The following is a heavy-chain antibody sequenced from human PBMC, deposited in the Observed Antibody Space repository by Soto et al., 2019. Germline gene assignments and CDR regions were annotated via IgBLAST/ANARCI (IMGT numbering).Heavy chain of an antibody. CDR2: IYLSGFT. D-gene: IGHD6-13*01. J-gene: IGHJ5*02. CDR1: GDSITSSKHY. V-gene: IGHV4-30-4*08. CDR3: ARDTGAAGPNTWFDP. Sequence: PSETLSLTCTVSGDSITSSKHYWSWIRQHPGKGLEWIGHIYLSGFTYSTPSLKSRVNMSLDTSKNQFSLKLSSVTAADTAVYYCARDTGAAGPNTWFDPWGQGTLVTVS.